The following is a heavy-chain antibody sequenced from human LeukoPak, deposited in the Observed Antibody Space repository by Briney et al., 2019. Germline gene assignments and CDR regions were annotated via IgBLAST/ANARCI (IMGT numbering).Heavy chain of an antibody. Sequence: GGSLRLSCSMSGFTLSHYAMSWVRQAPGKGLEWVSTIGGGGGSTDYTDSVKGRFTISRDNAKNSLYLQMNSLRAEDTAVYYCARDSGYCSGGTCNHFDYWGQGTLVTVSA. CDR1: GFTLSHYA. CDR3: ARDSGYCSGGTCNHFDY. J-gene: IGHJ4*02. CDR2: IGGGGGST. V-gene: IGHV3-11*04. D-gene: IGHD2-15*01.